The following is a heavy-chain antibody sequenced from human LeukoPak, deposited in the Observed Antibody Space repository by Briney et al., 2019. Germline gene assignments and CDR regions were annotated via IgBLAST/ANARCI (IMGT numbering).Heavy chain of an antibody. D-gene: IGHD3-10*01. CDR3: AKGHYYGSGSLGY. J-gene: IGHJ4*02. Sequence: GGSLTLSCAASGFTFSSYGMSWVRQAPGKGLEWVSAIGGRDGSTYYADSAKGRFTISRDNSKNTLYVQMNSLRAEDTAVYYCAKGHYYGSGSLGYWGQGTLVTVSS. CDR2: IGGRDGST. CDR1: GFTFSSYG. V-gene: IGHV3-23*01.